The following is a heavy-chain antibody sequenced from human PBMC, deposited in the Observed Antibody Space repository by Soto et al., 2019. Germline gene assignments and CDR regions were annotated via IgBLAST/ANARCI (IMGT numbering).Heavy chain of an antibody. Sequence: GGSLRLSCAASGCIFSSFAMSWVRQAPGKGLEWVSTISNNGGSTYSADSVKGRFTISRDNSKNTLYLQMNSLRAEDTAVYYCAKDPDISGWYQTDLDYWGQGTLVTVS. V-gene: IGHV3-23*01. CDR2: ISNNGGST. CDR1: GCIFSSFA. J-gene: IGHJ4*02. CDR3: AKDPDISGWYQTDLDY. D-gene: IGHD6-19*01.